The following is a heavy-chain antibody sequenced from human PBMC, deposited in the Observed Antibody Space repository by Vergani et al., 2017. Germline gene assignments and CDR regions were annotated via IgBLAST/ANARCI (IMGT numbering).Heavy chain of an antibody. CDR3: ARVPSSVVVAASLWFDP. CDR2: ISSSSSYT. Sequence: QVQLVESGGGLVKPGGSLRLSCAASGFTFSDYYMSWIRQAPGKGLEWVSYISSSSSYTNYADSVKGRFTISRENAKNSLYLQMNSLRAEDTAVYYCARVPSSVVVAASLWFDPWGQGTLVTVSS. V-gene: IGHV3-11*05. J-gene: IGHJ5*02. CDR1: GFTFSDYY. D-gene: IGHD2-15*01.